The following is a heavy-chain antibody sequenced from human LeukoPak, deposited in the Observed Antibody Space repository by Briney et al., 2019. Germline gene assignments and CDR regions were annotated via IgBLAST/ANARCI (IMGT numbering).Heavy chain of an antibody. D-gene: IGHD3-22*01. V-gene: IGHV3-48*02. Sequence: GGSLRLSCAGSGFTFSNYGMNWVRQAPGKGLEWVSYISSSSSTIYYADSVKGRFTISRDNAKNSLYLQMNSLRDEDTAVYYCARAELYYDSSGFYDPEYFHHWGQGTLVTVSS. CDR3: ARAELYYDSSGFYDPEYFHH. J-gene: IGHJ1*01. CDR1: GFTFSNYG. CDR2: ISSSSSTI.